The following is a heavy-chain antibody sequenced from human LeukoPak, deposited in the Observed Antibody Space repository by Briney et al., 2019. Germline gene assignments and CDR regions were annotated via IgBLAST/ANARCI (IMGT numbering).Heavy chain of an antibody. CDR3: ARLAGGSYNEFDY. J-gene: IGHJ4*02. CDR1: GGSIWSYY. Sequence: SDPVSLICTVWGGSIWSYYGLWTRHPPGKGREGCGYIYYSGSTNNIPSLKSLVTISVDTSKNQFSLKLSSVTAADTAVYYCARLAGGSYNEFDYWGQGTLVTVST. D-gene: IGHD1-26*01. CDR2: IYYSGST. V-gene: IGHV4-59*08.